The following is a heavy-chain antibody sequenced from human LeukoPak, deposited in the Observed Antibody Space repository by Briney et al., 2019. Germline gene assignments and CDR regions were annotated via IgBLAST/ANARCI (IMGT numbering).Heavy chain of an antibody. V-gene: IGHV4-31*03. Sequence: PSQTLSLTCTVSGGSISSGGYYWSWIRQHPGKGLEWIGHIYCIGSTYYNPSLRSRVTISVDTSKNQFSLKLSSVTAADTAVYYCARVLGCSGGSCYFAYFDYWGQGTLVTVSS. CDR2: IYCIGST. D-gene: IGHD2-15*01. CDR3: ARVLGCSGGSCYFAYFDY. J-gene: IGHJ4*02. CDR1: GGSISSGGYY.